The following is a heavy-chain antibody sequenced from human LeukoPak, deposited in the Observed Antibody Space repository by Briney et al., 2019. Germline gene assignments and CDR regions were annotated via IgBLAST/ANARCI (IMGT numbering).Heavy chain of an antibody. CDR2: IYHSGST. J-gene: IGHJ4*02. Sequence: PSETLSLTCAVYGGSFSGYYWSWIRQPPGKGLEWIGSIYHSGSTYYNPSLKSRVTISVDTSKNQFSLKLSSVTAADTAVYYCARSYGSGSYNYWGQGTLVTVSS. CDR3: ARSYGSGSYNY. CDR1: GGSFSGYY. V-gene: IGHV4-34*01. D-gene: IGHD3-10*01.